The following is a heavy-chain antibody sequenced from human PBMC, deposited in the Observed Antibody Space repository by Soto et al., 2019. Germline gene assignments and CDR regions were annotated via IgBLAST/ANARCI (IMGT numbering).Heavy chain of an antibody. V-gene: IGHV3-23*01. CDR2: ISGSGGST. CDR3: AKDRLLYDFWSGCPRRSFDY. J-gene: IGHJ4*02. Sequence: PGGSLRLSCAASGFTFSSYAMSWVRQAPGKGLEWVSAISGSGGSTYYADSVKGRFTISRDNSKNTLYLQMNSLRAEDTAVYYCAKDRLLYDFWSGCPRRSFDYWGQGTLVTVSS. CDR1: GFTFSSYA. D-gene: IGHD3-3*01.